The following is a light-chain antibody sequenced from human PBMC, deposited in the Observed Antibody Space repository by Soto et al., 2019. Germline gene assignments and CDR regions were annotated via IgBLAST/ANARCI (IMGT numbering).Light chain of an antibody. V-gene: IGLV1-44*01. CDR3: AAWDDSLNGHVV. CDR2: SNN. CDR1: SSNIGSNT. Sequence: QSVLTQPPSASGTPGQRVTISCSGSSSNIGSNTVNWYQQLPGTAPKLLIYSNNQRPSGVPDRFSGSKSDTSASLAISGLQSEDEADYYWAAWDDSLNGHVVFGGGTKVTVL. J-gene: IGLJ2*01.